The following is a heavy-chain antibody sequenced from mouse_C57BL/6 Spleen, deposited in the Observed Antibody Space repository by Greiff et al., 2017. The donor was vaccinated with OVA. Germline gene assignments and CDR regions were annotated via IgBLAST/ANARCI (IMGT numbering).Heavy chain of an antibody. V-gene: IGHV5-17*01. D-gene: IGHD1-1*01. CDR2: ISSGSSTI. CDR3: ARPDYGTAWFAY. J-gene: IGHJ3*01. CDR1: GFTFSDYG. Sequence: VQLKESGGGLVKPGGSLKLSCAASGFTFSDYGMHWVRQAPEKGLEWVAYISSGSSTIYYADTVKGRFTISRDNAKNTLFLQMTSLRSEDTAMYYCARPDYGTAWFAYWGQGTLVTVSA.